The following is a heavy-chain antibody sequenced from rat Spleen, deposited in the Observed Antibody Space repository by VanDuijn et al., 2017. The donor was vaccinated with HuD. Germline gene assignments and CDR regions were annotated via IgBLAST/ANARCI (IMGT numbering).Heavy chain of an antibody. CDR2: ISYDGSST. D-gene: IGHD1-2*01. V-gene: IGHV5-29*01. J-gene: IGHJ4*01. CDR3: ARQPYYYSSCDA. Sequence: EVQLVKSNGGLVQPGRSLKLSCAASGFTFSDYYMAWVRQAPTKGLEWVATISYDGSSTYYRDSVKGRFTISRDNAKSTLYLQMDSLRSEDTATYYCARQPYYYSSCDAWGQGASVTVSS. CDR1: GFTFSDYY.